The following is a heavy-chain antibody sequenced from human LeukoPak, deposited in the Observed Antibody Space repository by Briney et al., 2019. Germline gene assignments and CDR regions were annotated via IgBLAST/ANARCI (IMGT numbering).Heavy chain of an antibody. Sequence: SETLSLTCAVYGGSFSGCYWSWIRQPPGKGLEWIGGINHSGSTNYNPSLKSRVTISVDTSKNQFSLKLSSVTAADTAVYYCARGRAPWSGKYPLIGMDVWGQGTTVTVSS. CDR1: GGSFSGCY. CDR3: ARGRAPWSGKYPLIGMDV. CDR2: INHSGST. J-gene: IGHJ6*02. D-gene: IGHD3-3*01. V-gene: IGHV4-34*01.